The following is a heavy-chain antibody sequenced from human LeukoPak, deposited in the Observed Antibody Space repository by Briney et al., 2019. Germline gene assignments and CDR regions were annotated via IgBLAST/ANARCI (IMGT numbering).Heavy chain of an antibody. CDR3: AGDRSMDGSQYRWYFDL. D-gene: IGHD1-26*01. CDR2: MFTGGST. J-gene: IGHJ2*01. Sequence: PSETLSLTCTVCGGSVNSYYWSWIRQPAGKGLEWIGRMFTGGSTNYNPSLKSRVTMSVDTSKNQFSLKLSSVTAADTAIYYCAGDRSMDGSQYRWYFDLWGRGTLVTVSS. V-gene: IGHV4-4*07. CDR1: GGSVNSYY.